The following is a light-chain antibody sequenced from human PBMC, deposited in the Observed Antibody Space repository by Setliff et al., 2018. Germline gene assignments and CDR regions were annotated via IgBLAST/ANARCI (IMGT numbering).Light chain of an antibody. Sequence: QSVLPQPASVSESPGQSITISCTGTSSDVGYYNFVSWHQQHPGKAPQLIIYDVTKRPSGVPDRFSGSKSGNTASLTVSGLQAEDEADYYCSSYADSNIFLFGTGTKVTVL. V-gene: IGLV2-8*01. CDR1: SSDVGYYNF. J-gene: IGLJ1*01. CDR3: SSYADSNIFL. CDR2: DVT.